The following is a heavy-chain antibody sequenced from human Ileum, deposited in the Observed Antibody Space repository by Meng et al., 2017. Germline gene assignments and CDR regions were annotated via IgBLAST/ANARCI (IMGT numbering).Heavy chain of an antibody. D-gene: IGHD2-8*01. CDR3: TRDTLQWASTPDY. V-gene: IGHV3-74*01. CDR1: GFTFSSYW. Sequence: EVQLVDSGGVLVQLGGSLRLSCAASGFTFSSYWMLWVRQAPGTGLVWVSRINSDGSSAIYADSVKGRFTVSRDNAKGTLYLQMNDLRVEDTAVYYCTRDTLQWASTPDYWGQGTLVTVSS. J-gene: IGHJ4*02. CDR2: INSDGSSA.